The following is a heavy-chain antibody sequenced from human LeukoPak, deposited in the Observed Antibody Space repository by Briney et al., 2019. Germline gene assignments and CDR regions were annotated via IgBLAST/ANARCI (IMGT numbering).Heavy chain of an antibody. CDR3: ATDPPGTAQFDY. V-gene: IGHV1-24*01. Sequence: ASVTVSYKVSGYTLTELSMHWVRQAPGKGREGMGGFDPEDGETIYTQKFQGRVTMTEDTSTDTAYMELSSLRSEDTAVYYCATDPPGTAQFDYWGQGTLVTVSS. D-gene: IGHD6-25*01. CDR2: FDPEDGET. J-gene: IGHJ4*02. CDR1: GYTLTELS.